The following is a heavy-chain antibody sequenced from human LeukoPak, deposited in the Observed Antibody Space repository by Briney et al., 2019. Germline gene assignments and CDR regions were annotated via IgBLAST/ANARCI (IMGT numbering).Heavy chain of an antibody. Sequence: PGGSLRLSVPPSGFTFSIYEMNWVRQAPGKGLEWVSYISSSGSTIYYADSVKGRFTISRDNAKNSLYLQMNSLRAEDTAVYYCARDYRDGFDYWGQGTLVTVSS. J-gene: IGHJ4*02. CDR3: ARDYRDGFDY. V-gene: IGHV3-48*03. CDR2: ISSSGSTI. D-gene: IGHD5-24*01. CDR1: GFTFSIYE.